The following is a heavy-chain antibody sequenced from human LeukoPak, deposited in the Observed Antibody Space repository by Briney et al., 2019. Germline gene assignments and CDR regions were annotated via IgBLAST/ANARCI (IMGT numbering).Heavy chain of an antibody. CDR2: IYYSGST. V-gene: IGHV4-31*03. J-gene: IGHJ4*02. D-gene: IGHD2-2*01. CDR1: GGSISSGGYY. CDR3: ARIYVVPAAPSEGYYFDY. Sequence: NSSQTLSLTCTVSGGSISSGGYYWSWIRQHPGKGLEWIGYIYYSGSTYYNPSLKSRVTISVDTSKNQFSLKLSSVTAADTAVYYCARIYVVPAAPSEGYYFDYWGQGTLVTVSS.